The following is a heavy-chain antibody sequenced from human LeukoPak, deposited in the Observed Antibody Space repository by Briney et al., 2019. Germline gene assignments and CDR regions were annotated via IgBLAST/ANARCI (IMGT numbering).Heavy chain of an antibody. V-gene: IGHV3-33*08. CDR2: IWYDGSNK. J-gene: IGHJ6*03. CDR3: AMGRSSSWYYYYYMDV. Sequence: GGSLRLSCAASGFTVSSNYMSWVRQAPGKGLEWVAVIWYDGSNKYYADSVKGRFTISRDNSKNTLYLQMNSLRAEDTAVYYCAMGRSSSWYYYYYMDVWGKGTTVTVSS. CDR1: GFTVSSNY. D-gene: IGHD6-13*01.